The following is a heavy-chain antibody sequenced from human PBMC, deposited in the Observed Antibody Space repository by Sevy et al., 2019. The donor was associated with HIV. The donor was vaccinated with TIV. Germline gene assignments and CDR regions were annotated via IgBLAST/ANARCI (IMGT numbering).Heavy chain of an antibody. CDR1: GFTVSSNY. J-gene: IGHJ3*02. V-gene: IGHV3-53*01. CDR3: ARGATFYSDSSGRVLSVLGAFDI. CDR2: IFSGGGT. D-gene: IGHD3-22*01. Sequence: GGSLRLSCAASGFTVSSNYMSWVRQAPGKGLEWVSIIFSGGGTYYVDSVQGRFTISRDNSKNMVYIQMNSLRAEDTAVFYCARGATFYSDSSGRVLSVLGAFDIWGRGTMVTV.